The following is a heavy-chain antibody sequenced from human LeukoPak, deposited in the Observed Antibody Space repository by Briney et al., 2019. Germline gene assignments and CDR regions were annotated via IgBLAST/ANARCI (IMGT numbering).Heavy chain of an antibody. CDR3: ARDLGVTTTNWFDP. V-gene: IGHV1-2*06. Sequence: VASVKVSCKASGYTFTGYYMHWVRQAPGQGLEWMGRINPNSGGTNYAQKFQGRVTMTRDTSISTAYKELSRLRSDDTAVYYCARDLGVTTTNWFDPWGQGTLVTVSS. CDR1: GYTFTGYY. J-gene: IGHJ5*02. CDR2: INPNSGGT. D-gene: IGHD4-17*01.